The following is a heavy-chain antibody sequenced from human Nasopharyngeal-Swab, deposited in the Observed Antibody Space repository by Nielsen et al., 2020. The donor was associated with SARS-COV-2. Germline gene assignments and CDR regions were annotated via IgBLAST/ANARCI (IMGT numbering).Heavy chain of an antibody. CDR2: VSGTGGTT. CDR3: ARDPLSSWQAIGNWYFDL. V-gene: IGHV3-23*01. J-gene: IGHJ2*01. D-gene: IGHD6-13*01. Sequence: GESLKISCAVSGFTFSTYAMTWVRQAPGKGLEWVSSVSGTGGTTKYADSVKGRFTISRDNAKNSLYLQLNSLRAEDTAVYYCARDPLSSWQAIGNWYFDLWGRGTLVTVSS. CDR1: GFTFSTYA.